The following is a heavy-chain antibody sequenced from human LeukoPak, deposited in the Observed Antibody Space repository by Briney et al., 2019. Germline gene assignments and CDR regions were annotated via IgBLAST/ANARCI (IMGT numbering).Heavy chain of an antibody. CDR3: AKASWVSSADAVL. D-gene: IGHD3-16*01. Sequence: GGSLKLSCVASGFIFRDYAMSWVRQAPAGGLEWVSSLRGDGETFYTDSVKGRFTLSRDHSRNTVYLQLSNLRVEDTAVYYCAKASWVSSADAVLWGQGTLVTVS. V-gene: IGHV3-23*01. CDR1: GFIFRDYA. J-gene: IGHJ4*02. CDR2: LRGDGET.